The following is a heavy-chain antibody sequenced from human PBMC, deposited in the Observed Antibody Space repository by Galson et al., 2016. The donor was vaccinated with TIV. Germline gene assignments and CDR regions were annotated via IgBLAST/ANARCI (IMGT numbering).Heavy chain of an antibody. CDR3: ARERDSGYAYYFDF. D-gene: IGHD6-25*01. CDR1: GYRFSNYW. V-gene: IGHV5-51*03. J-gene: IGHJ4*02. Sequence: QSGAEVKEPGESLKISCKGSGYRFSNYWIAWVRQMPGKGLEWMGVIYPVDSDTRYSPSFQGQVTISADKSISTAYLQWNSLKASDSAIYYCARERDSGYAYYFDFWGQGTPVTVSS. CDR2: IYPVDSDT.